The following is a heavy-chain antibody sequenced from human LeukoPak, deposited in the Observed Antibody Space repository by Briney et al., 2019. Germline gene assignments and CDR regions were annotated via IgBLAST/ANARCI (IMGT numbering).Heavy chain of an antibody. V-gene: IGHV4-59*01. CDR1: GGSFSGYY. CDR3: ARDPRAVAGIRVDAFDI. D-gene: IGHD6-19*01. J-gene: IGHJ3*02. CDR2: IYYSGST. Sequence: SETLSLTCAVYGGSFSGYYWSWIRQPPGKGLEWIGYIYYSGSTNYNPSLKSRVTISVDTSKNQFSLKLSSVTAADTAVYYCARDPRAVAGIRVDAFDIWGQGTMVTVSS.